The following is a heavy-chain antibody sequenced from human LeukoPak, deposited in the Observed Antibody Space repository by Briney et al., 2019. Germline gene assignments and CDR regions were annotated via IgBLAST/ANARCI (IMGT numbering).Heavy chain of an antibody. Sequence: QSGGSLRLSCAASGFTFSNYWMIWVRQAPGKGLEWVGNIKQDGSVNRYADSVRGRFTISRDNAQTSLYLQMNSLRAEDTAVYYCARASNPWLQLTWGQGTLVTLSS. V-gene: IGHV3-7*05. J-gene: IGHJ5*02. CDR1: GFTFSNYW. CDR2: IKQDGSVN. CDR3: ARASNPWLQLT. D-gene: IGHD5-24*01.